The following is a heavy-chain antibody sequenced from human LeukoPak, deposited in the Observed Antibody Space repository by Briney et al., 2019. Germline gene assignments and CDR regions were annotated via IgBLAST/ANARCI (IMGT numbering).Heavy chain of an antibody. CDR2: IYYSGST. J-gene: IGHJ3*02. V-gene: IGHV4-31*03. CDR3: ARDKGIMITSGAFGI. CDR1: GGSISSGGYY. Sequence: KPSETLSLTCTVSGGSISSGGYYWSWIRQHPGKGLEWIGYIYYSGSTYYNPSLKSRVTISVDTSKNQFSLKLSSVTAADTAVYYCARDKGIMITSGAFGIWGQGTMVTVSS. D-gene: IGHD3-16*01.